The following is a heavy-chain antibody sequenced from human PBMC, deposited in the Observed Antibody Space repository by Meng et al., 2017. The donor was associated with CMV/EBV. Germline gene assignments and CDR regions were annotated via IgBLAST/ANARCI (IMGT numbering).Heavy chain of an antibody. J-gene: IGHJ4*02. CDR3: VTGLWFEE. D-gene: IGHD3-10*01. Sequence: SETLSLTCTVSGGSISSNNYYWGWIRQPPGKGLEWIATIYYNGNTYYSPSLKSRVTISLDTSKNQLSLKLNSVTAADTAVYYCVTGLWFEEWGQGTLVTVSS. CDR2: IYYNGNT. CDR1: GGSISSNNYY. V-gene: IGHV4-39*07.